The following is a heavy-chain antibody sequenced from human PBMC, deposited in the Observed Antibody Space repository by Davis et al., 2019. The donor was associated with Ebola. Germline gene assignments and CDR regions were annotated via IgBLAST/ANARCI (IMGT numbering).Heavy chain of an antibody. CDR2: INHSGST. Sequence: SETLSLTCVVYGGSFSGYYWSWIRQPPGKGLEWIGEINHSGSTNYNPSVKSRVTISVDTSKNQFSLKLSSVTAADTAVYYCARALGSGFPDAFDIWGQGTMVTVSS. CDR1: GGSFSGYY. CDR3: ARALGSGFPDAFDI. D-gene: IGHD3-22*01. J-gene: IGHJ3*02. V-gene: IGHV4-34*01.